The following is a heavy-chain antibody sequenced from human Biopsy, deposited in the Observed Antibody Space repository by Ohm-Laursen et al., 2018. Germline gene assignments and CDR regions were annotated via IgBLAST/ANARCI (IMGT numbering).Heavy chain of an antibody. CDR3: ARDLLEWSLPS. CDR2: IDPNSGDT. D-gene: IGHD3-3*01. J-gene: IGHJ4*02. Sequence: ASVKVSCKASGDAFLGYYLHWVRQAPGQGLEWMGSIDPNSGDTDFAQKFQGRVSMTRDTSVSTAYLELSSLRSDDTAIYYCARDLLEWSLPSWGQGTLVTVSS. V-gene: IGHV1-2*02. CDR1: GDAFLGYY.